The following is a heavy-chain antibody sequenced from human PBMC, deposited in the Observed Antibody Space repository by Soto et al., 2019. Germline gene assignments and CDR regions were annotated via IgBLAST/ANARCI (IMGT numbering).Heavy chain of an antibody. Sequence: QITLKESGPTLVKPTQTLTLTCTFSGFSLSTTGVGVGWIRQPPGKILEWLALIYWDDDKRYSPCLKSRLTIPKDTSKSQVVLTMTNIDPVDTATFCCAHSHSSGWYSFPYFDYWGQGTLVTVSS. D-gene: IGHD6-19*01. CDR2: IYWDDDK. J-gene: IGHJ4*02. CDR1: GFSLSTTGVG. CDR3: AHSHSSGWYSFPYFDY. V-gene: IGHV2-5*02.